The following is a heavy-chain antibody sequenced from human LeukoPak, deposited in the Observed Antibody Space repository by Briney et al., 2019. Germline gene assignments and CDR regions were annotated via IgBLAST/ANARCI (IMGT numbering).Heavy chain of an antibody. CDR2: IYISGST. Sequence: SETLSLTCTVSGGSISSGSYYWSWIRQPAGKGLEWIGRIYISGSTNYNPSLKSRVTISVDTSKNQFSLKLSSVTAADTAVYYCASGKGPGEWLRLRSFDYWGQGTLVTVSS. D-gene: IGHD5-12*01. J-gene: IGHJ4*02. V-gene: IGHV4-61*02. CDR1: GGSISSGSYY. CDR3: ASGKGPGEWLRLRSFDY.